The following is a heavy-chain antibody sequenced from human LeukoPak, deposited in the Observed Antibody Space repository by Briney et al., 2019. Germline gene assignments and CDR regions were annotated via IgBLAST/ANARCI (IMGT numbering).Heavy chain of an antibody. CDR3: GRLGYCSSTSCYAISHYYYGMDV. D-gene: IGHD2-2*01. CDR2: IDPSDSYT. Sequence: GESLKISCKGSGYSFTSYWISWVRQMPGKGLEWMGRIDPSDSYTNYSPSFQGHVTISADKSISTAYLQWSSLKASDTAMYYCGRLGYCSSTSCYAISHYYYGMDVWGQGTTVTVSS. V-gene: IGHV5-10-1*01. CDR1: GYSFTSYW. J-gene: IGHJ6*02.